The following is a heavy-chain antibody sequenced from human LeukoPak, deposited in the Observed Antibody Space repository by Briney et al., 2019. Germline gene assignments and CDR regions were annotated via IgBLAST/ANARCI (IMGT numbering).Heavy chain of an antibody. D-gene: IGHD6-6*01. J-gene: IGHJ3*02. CDR3: AKVYSARTYAFDM. Sequence: ETLSLTCTVSGYSISSGYYWGWIRQPPGKGLEWVSVIYRRGDTDYADSVKGRFSVSRDSYGNTLYLQMNSLRGEDTAVYYCAKVYSARTYAFDMWGQGTAVSVSA. V-gene: IGHV3-53*01. CDR1: GYSISSGYY. CDR2: IYRRGDT.